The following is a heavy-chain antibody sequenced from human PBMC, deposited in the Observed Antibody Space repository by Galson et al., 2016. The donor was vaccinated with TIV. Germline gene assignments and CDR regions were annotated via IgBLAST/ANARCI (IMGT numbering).Heavy chain of an antibody. CDR2: IGSTGRAI. CDR1: GFTFSDYY. V-gene: IGHV3-11*01. J-gene: IGHJ4*02. Sequence: SLRLSCAASGFTFSDYYMSWVRQAPGKGLEWISYIGSTGRAIYYADSVRGRFTISRDNAKSSLFLQMNSLRVEDTAVYYFAGDCSSTNCYTDPIYFDSWGQGALVTVSS. D-gene: IGHD2-2*02. CDR3: AGDCSSTNCYTDPIYFDS.